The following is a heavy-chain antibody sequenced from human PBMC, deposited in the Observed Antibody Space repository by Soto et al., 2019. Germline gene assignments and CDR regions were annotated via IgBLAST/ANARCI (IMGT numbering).Heavy chain of an antibody. CDR1: GGSINNNF. D-gene: IGHD5-12*01. CDR2: VYYDGHT. J-gene: IGHJ4*02. CDR3: ARDLFGGYCLDY. Sequence: SETLSLTCTVSGGSINNNFWGWIRQPPGKGLEWIGYVYYDGHTDYNPSLESRVTIAVDTSKNQFSLRLTSVTAAGTAVYYCARDLFGGYCLDYWGQGALVT. V-gene: IGHV4-59*01.